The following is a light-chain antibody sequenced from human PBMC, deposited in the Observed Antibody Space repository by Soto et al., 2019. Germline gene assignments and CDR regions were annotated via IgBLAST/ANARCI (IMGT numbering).Light chain of an antibody. CDR1: SGDVGFYDF. V-gene: IGLV2-14*03. J-gene: IGLJ3*02. CDR3: ASYTGSSTYL. Sequence: QSALTQPASMSGSPGQSITISCTGTSGDVGFYDFVSWYQQHPGKVPRLIIYGVTKRPSGVSHRCSGSKSGNTASLTISGLQVEDEAAYSCASYTGSSTYLFGGGTKVTVL. CDR2: GVT.